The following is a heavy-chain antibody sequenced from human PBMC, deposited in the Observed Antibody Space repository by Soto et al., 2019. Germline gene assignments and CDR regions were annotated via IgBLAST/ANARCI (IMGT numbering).Heavy chain of an antibody. CDR3: AHFVPFDYGGYNFEF. V-gene: IGHV2-5*02. Sequence: HITLKESGPTLVKPTQTLTLTCTFSGFSLSTHTVGVAWSRKPPGKALEWLARIYWDEDKRYSPSPKSRLTTPQDTSKNQEVPTMTNMHPADTATYTCAHFVPFDYGGYNFEFWGQGILVTVSS. J-gene: IGHJ4*02. CDR2: IYWDEDK. CDR1: GFSLSTHTVG. D-gene: IGHD3-10*01.